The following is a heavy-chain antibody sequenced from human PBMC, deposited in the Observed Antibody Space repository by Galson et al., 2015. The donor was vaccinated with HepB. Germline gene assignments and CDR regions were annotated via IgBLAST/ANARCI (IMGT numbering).Heavy chain of an antibody. J-gene: IGHJ5*02. D-gene: IGHD3-9*01. CDR1: GGTFSSYT. CDR3: AGTYYDILTGYYPNWFDP. CDR2: IIPILGIA. Sequence: SVKVSCKASGGTFSSYTISWVRQAPGQGLEWMGRIIPILGIANYAQKFQGRVTITADKSTSTAYMELSSLRSEDTAVYYCAGTYYDILTGYYPNWFDPWGQGTLVTVSS. V-gene: IGHV1-69*02.